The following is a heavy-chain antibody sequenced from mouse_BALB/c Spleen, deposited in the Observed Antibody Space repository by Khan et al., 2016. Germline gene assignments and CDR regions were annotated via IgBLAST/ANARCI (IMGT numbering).Heavy chain of an antibody. CDR3: AREGTVPLMDY. Sequence: DLVKPGASVKLSCKASGYTFTSYWINWIKQRPGQGLEWIGRIAPGSGSTYYNEMFKGKATLTVDTSSSTAYIQHSRLSSEDSAVYFCAREGTVPLMDYRGQGTSVTVSS. CDR2: IAPGSGST. J-gene: IGHJ4*01. D-gene: IGHD1-1*01. CDR1: GYTFTSYW. V-gene: IGHV1S41*01.